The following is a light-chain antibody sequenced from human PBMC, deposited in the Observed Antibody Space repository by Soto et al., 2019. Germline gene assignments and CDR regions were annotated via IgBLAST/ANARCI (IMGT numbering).Light chain of an antibody. Sequence: QPALTQPPSASGSPGQSVTISCTGTSSDVGYYNYVSWYQQYPGKAPKLLIYEVSKRPSGVPDRFSGSKSGNTASLTVSGLQAADEADYYCTSYAGTDVHYVFGTGTKVTVL. CDR1: SSDVGYYNY. CDR2: EVS. J-gene: IGLJ1*01. CDR3: TSYAGTDVHYV. V-gene: IGLV2-8*01.